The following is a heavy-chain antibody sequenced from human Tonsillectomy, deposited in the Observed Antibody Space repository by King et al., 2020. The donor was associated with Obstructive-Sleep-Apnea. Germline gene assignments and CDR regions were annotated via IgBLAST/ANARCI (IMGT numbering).Heavy chain of an antibody. V-gene: IGHV1-69*09. J-gene: IGHJ4*02. CDR1: GDTVSSYP. D-gene: IGHD4-17*01. CDR3: ATYRRGVFDYGDYGRGESRFDF. Sequence: QLVQSGAEVKKPGSSVKVSCKASGDTVSSYPISWVRQAPGQGLEWMGVIIPILRIPNYAQKFQGRVSITADKSADKSTSTAYMELSTLRSEDTAVYYCATYRRGVFDYGDYGRGESRFDFWGQGTLVTVSS. CDR2: IIPILRIP.